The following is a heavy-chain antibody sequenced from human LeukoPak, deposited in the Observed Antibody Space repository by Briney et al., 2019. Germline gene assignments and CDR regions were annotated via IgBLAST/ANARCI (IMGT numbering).Heavy chain of an antibody. J-gene: IGHJ3*02. CDR1: GGTFSSYA. CDR3: ARVEDYYGSGSYGWTAFDI. V-gene: IGHV1-69*01. D-gene: IGHD3-10*01. CDR2: IIPIFGTA. Sequence: ASVKVSCKASGGTFSSYAISWVRQAPGQGLEWMGGIIPIFGTANYAQKFQGRVTITADESTSTAYMELSSLRSEDTAVYYCARVEDYYGSGSYGWTAFDIWGQGTMVTVSS.